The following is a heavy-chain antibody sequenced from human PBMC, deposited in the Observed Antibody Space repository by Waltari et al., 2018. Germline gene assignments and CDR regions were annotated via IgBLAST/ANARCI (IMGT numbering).Heavy chain of an antibody. D-gene: IGHD1-7*01. V-gene: IGHV3-49*04. CDR2: IRSKDYGATT. Sequence: EVQLVESGGGLVQPGRSLRLSCTASGFTFGDCAMSWVRQAPGKGLEWVGFIRSKDYGATTEYAASLKGRFTISRDDSKSIAYLQMESLKTEDTAVYYCTRNTWNSRKDPAAVDCWGQGTLVAVSS. J-gene: IGHJ4*02. CDR3: TRNTWNSRKDPAAVDC. CDR1: GFTFGDCA.